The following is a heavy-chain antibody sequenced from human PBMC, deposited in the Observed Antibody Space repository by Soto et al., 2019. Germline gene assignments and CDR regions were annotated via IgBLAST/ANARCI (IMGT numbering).Heavy chain of an antibody. D-gene: IGHD2-8*02. Sequence: SVKVSCKASGFTFTSSAVQWVRQARGQRLEWIGWIVVGSGNTNYAQKFQERVTITRDMSTSTAYMELSSLRSEDTAVYYCAANTGGYYYYYYGMDVWGQGTTVTVSS. CDR2: IVVGSGNT. V-gene: IGHV1-58*01. CDR1: GFTFTSSA. CDR3: AANTGGYYYYYYGMDV. J-gene: IGHJ6*02.